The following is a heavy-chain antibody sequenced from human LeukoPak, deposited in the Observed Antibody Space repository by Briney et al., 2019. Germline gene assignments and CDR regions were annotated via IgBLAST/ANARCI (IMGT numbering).Heavy chain of an antibody. CDR2: ISGSGGST. Sequence: GGSLRLSCAASGFTFSSYAMSWIRQAPGKGLEWVSGISGSGGSTYYGDSVKGRFTISRDNSKNTLYLQMNSLRTDDTAVYYCAKKDSGSYLDAFDIWGQGTMVTVSS. CDR3: AKKDSGSYLDAFDI. CDR1: GFTFSSYA. V-gene: IGHV3-23*01. D-gene: IGHD1-26*01. J-gene: IGHJ3*02.